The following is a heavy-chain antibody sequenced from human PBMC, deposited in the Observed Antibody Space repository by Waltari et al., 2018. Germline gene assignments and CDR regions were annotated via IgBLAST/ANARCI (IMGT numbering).Heavy chain of an antibody. V-gene: IGHV4-39*07. J-gene: IGHJ2*01. CDR1: GGPISSSSYY. D-gene: IGHD6-13*01. CDR2: IYYSGST. Sequence: QLQLQESGPGLVKPSEPLSLTCTVSGGPISSSSYYWGWLRQPPGKGLEWIGSIYYSGSTYYNPSLKSRVTISVDTSKNQFSLKLSSVTAADTAVYYCARDPDSSSRTYWYFDLWGRGTLVTVSS. CDR3: ARDPDSSSRTYWYFDL.